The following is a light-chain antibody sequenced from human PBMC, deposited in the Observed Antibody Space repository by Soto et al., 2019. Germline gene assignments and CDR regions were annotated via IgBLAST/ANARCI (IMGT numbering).Light chain of an antibody. Sequence: EIVLSQPPAILSLSPGDRATLSCRASQTVSSFLAWYQQKPGQAPRLLIYDTSNRATGVPARFSASGSGTDFTLTISSLEPEDFAVYFCQQRYNWPPTFGQGTKLEIK. CDR2: DTS. CDR1: QTVSSF. CDR3: QQRYNWPPT. J-gene: IGKJ2*01. V-gene: IGKV3-11*01.